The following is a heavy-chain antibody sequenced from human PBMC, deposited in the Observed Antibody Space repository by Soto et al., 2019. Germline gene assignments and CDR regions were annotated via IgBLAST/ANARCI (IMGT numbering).Heavy chain of an antibody. J-gene: IGHJ4*02. D-gene: IGHD5-18*01. CDR3: SRDYSSYGPFDD. V-gene: IGHV3-30*04. CDR2: ISYDGSNK. CDR1: GFTFRSYA. Sequence: PGGSLRLSCAASGFTFRSYAMHWVRQAPGKGLEWVADISYDGSNKHYADSVKGHFTISRDNSKNTVYLQMDSLGAEDTAVYYCSRDYSSYGPFDDWGQGTLVPVSS.